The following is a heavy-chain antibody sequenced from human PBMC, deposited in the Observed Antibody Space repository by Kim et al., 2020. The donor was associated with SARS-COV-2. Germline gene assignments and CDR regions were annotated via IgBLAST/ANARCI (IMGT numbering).Heavy chain of an antibody. V-gene: IGHV3-23*01. Sequence: YADSVEGRFTITRDNSKNTLYLQMNSLRAEDTAVYYCAKDSGSAYWYFDLWGRGTLVTVSS. J-gene: IGHJ2*01. CDR3: AKDSGSAYWYFDL. D-gene: IGHD1-26*01.